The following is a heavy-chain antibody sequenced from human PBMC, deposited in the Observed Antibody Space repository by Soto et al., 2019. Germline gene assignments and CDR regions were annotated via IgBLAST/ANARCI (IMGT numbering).Heavy chain of an antibody. V-gene: IGHV3-74*01. CDR2: INSDGSST. Sequence: EVQLVESGGGLVQPGGSLRLSCAASGFTFSNYWMHWVRQAPGKGLVWVSRINSDGSSTSYADSVKGRFTISRDNAKNTLFMQMNSLRAEDTAVYYCARPENEYNHLLGYYHYYYMDVWGKGTTVTVSS. D-gene: IGHD1-20*01. CDR3: ARPENEYNHLLGYYHYYYMDV. J-gene: IGHJ6*03. CDR1: GFTFSNYW.